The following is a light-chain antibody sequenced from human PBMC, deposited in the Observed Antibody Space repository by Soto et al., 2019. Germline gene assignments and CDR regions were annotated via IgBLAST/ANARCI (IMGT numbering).Light chain of an antibody. J-gene: IGKJ1*01. CDR2: DAS. CDR3: QQRGNWPQA. Sequence: EIVLTQSPATLSLSPGERATLSCRASQSVSSYLAWYQQKPGQAPRLLIYDASNRATGIPARFSGSGSGTDFTLPSSSQEPEVFAVYYCQQRGNWPQAFGQGTKGEIK. CDR1: QSVSSY. V-gene: IGKV3-11*01.